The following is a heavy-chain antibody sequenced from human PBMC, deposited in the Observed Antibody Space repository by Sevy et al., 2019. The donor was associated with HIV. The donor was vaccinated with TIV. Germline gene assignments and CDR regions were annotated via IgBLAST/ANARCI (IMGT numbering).Heavy chain of an antibody. V-gene: IGHV3-15*06. D-gene: IGHD1-7*01. CDR3: GTCDAYDV. CDR2: ITRKIDGETT. Sequence: GGSLRLSCAASGFTFSNSFMSWARQAPGRGLEWVGRITRKIDGETTLYAAPVKGRFTISRDDSRNTMYLQMDSLKIEDTAMYYCGTCDAYDVSGQGTTVTVSS. J-gene: IGHJ3*01. CDR1: GFTFSNSF.